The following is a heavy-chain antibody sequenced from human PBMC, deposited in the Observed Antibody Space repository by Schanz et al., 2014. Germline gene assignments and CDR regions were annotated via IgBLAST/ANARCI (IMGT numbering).Heavy chain of an antibody. CDR1: GYSISRSNW. J-gene: IGHJ4*02. CDR3: AGMATVTYFDF. D-gene: IGHD4-17*01. V-gene: IGHV4-28*01. CDR2: IYYSGNT. Sequence: QVQLQESGPGLVKPSDTLSLTCAVSGYSISRSNWWGWIRQPPGKGLEFIGYIYYSGNTYYNPSLKSRVTMSLATSKNQFSLKLTSVTAVDTAVYYCAGMATVTYFDFWGQGALXTVSS.